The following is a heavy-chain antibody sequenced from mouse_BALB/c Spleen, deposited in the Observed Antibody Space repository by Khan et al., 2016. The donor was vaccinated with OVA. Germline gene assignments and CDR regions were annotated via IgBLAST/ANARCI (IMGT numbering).Heavy chain of an antibody. Sequence: QVHVKQSGAELAKPGASVKMSCKASGYTFTSYWMHWVKQRPGQGLEWIGYINPSTGYTEYNQKFKDKATLTADKSSSTAYMQLSSLTSEDSAVYYCANHGSSSAWLTYWGQGTLVTVSA. CDR1: GYTFTSYW. CDR2: INPSTGYT. CDR3: ANHGSSSAWLTY. D-gene: IGHD1-1*01. V-gene: IGHV1-7*01. J-gene: IGHJ3*01.